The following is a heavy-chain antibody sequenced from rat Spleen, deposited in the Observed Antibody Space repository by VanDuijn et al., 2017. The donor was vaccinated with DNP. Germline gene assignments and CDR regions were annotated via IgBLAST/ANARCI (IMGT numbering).Heavy chain of an antibody. V-gene: IGHV3-1*01. CDR1: GYSITSDY. J-gene: IGHJ2*01. D-gene: IGHD4-1*01. CDR2: ISYSGRT. Sequence: EVQLQESGPGLVKPSQSLSLTCSVTGYSITSDYWGWIRKFPGNKMAWIGHISYSGRTTYKPSLKSRISITRDTSKNQFFLQLNSVPTEDTATYYCVRWVRALDYWGQGVMVTVSS. CDR3: VRWVRALDY.